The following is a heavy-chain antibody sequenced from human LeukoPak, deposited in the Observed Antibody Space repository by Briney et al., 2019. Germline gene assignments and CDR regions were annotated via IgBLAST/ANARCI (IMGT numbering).Heavy chain of an antibody. V-gene: IGHV1-24*01. D-gene: IGHD3-10*01. CDR3: ATEGKGSSFDY. CDR1: GFTFSSYA. Sequence: GGSLRLSCAASGFTFSSYAMHWVRQAPGKGLEWMGGFDPEDGETIYAQKFQGRVTMTEDTSTDTAYMELSSLRSEDTAVYYCATEGKGSSFDYWGQGTLVTVSS. J-gene: IGHJ4*02. CDR2: FDPEDGET.